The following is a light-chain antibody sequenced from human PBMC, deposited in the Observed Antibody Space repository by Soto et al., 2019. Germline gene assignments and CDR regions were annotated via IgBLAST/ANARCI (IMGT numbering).Light chain of an antibody. V-gene: IGKV1-13*02. CDR2: DAS. CDR3: QQFHGYPIT. J-gene: IGKJ5*01. CDR1: QVISSW. Sequence: VTIPCRPSQVISSWLAWYPVKPGKDPKLLIYDASSLESGVPSRFSGSGSGTQFTPTISSLQPEDFATYYCQQFHGYPITFGQGRRLEIK.